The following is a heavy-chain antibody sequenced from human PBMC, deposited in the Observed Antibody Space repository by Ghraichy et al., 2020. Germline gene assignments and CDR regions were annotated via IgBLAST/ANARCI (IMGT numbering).Heavy chain of an antibody. V-gene: IGHV4-39*01. CDR3: ARFGDEGWFDP. Sequence: SETLSLTCTVSGGSISSSSYYWGWIRQPPGKGLEWIGSIYYSGSTYYNPSLKSRVTISVDTSKNQFSLKLSSVTAADTAVYYCARFGDEGWFDPWGQGTLVTVSS. D-gene: IGHD3-16*01. CDR1: GGSISSSSYY. J-gene: IGHJ5*02. CDR2: IYYSGST.